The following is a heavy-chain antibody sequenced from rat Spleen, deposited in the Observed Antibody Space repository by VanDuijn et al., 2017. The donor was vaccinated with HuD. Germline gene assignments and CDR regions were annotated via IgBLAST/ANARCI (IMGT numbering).Heavy chain of an antibody. Sequence: EVQLVESGGGLVQPGRSLKLSCAASGFTYSDYYMAWVRQAPKKGLEWVASISYEGSNTYYRDSVRDRFTISRDNAKSILYLQMDNLKSEDTATYYCARHGRGERTYYYVMDVWGQGASVTVSS. CDR1: GFTYSDYY. J-gene: IGHJ4*01. CDR2: ISYEGSNT. V-gene: IGHV5-22*01. D-gene: IGHD4-3*01. CDR3: ARHGRGERTYYYVMDV.